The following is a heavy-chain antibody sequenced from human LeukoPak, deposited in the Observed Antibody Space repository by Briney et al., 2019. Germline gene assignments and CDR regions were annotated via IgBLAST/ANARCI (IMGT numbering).Heavy chain of an antibody. D-gene: IGHD3-3*01. Sequence: GGSLRLSCAASGFTFSSYGMHWVRQAPGKGLEWVAFIRYDGSNKYYADSVKGRFTISRDNSKNTLYLQMNSLRAEDTAVYYCAKETHYDFWSGLGGDYYYYYYMDVWGKGTTVTVSS. CDR2: IRYDGSNK. J-gene: IGHJ6*03. CDR3: AKETHYDFWSGLGGDYYYYYYMDV. CDR1: GFTFSSYG. V-gene: IGHV3-30*02.